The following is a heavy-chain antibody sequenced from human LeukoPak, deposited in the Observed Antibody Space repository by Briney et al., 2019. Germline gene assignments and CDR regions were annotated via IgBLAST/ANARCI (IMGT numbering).Heavy chain of an antibody. CDR2: ISYDGSNK. V-gene: IGHV3-30-3*01. Sequence: GGSLRLSCAASGFTFSSYAMHWVRQAPGKGLEWVAVISYDGSNKYYADSVKGRFTISRDNSKNTLYLQMNSLRAEDTAVYYCAREGVSSRAFDIWGQGTMVTVSS. D-gene: IGHD2-8*01. CDR3: AREGVSSRAFDI. J-gene: IGHJ3*02. CDR1: GFTFSSYA.